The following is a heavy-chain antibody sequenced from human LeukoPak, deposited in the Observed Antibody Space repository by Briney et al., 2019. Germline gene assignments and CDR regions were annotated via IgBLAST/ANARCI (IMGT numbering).Heavy chain of an antibody. CDR2: INHSGST. D-gene: IGHD5-12*01. CDR1: GGSFSGYY. Sequence: SETLSLTCAVYGGSFSGYYWSWIRQPPGKGLEWIGEINHSGSTNYNPSLKSRVTISVDTSKNQFSLKLSSVTAADTAVYYCARGRYSGYASHFDYWGQGTLVTVSS. CDR3: ARGRYSGYASHFDY. V-gene: IGHV4-34*01. J-gene: IGHJ4*02.